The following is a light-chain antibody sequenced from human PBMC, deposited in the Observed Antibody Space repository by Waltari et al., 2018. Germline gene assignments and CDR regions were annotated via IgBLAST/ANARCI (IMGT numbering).Light chain of an antibody. CDR1: RSNIGSNS. CDR3: ASWDASLNGWV. V-gene: IGLV1-44*01. Sequence: QSVLTQPPSASGTPGQRVTISCSGGRSNIGSNSVNWFQQLPGTAPRLFIYFTDQRPSGVPGRFSGSKSGTSASLAISGRQSGDEADYYCASWDASLNGWVFGGGTKLTVL. CDR2: FTD. J-gene: IGLJ3*02.